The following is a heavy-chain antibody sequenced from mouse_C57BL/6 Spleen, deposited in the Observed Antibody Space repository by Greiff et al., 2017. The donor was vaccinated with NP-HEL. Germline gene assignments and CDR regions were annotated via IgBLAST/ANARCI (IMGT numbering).Heavy chain of an antibody. V-gene: IGHV14-4*01. CDR2: LDPENGDT. CDR3: TTGTSGAY. CDR1: GFSIQDDY. Sequence: VQLQQSGAELVRPGASVKLSCTASGFSIQDDYMHWVKQRPEQGLEWIGWLDPENGDTEYASKFQGKATITADTSSNTAYLQLSSLTSEDTAVYYCTTGTSGAYWGQGTLVTVSA. D-gene: IGHD3-1*01. J-gene: IGHJ3*01.